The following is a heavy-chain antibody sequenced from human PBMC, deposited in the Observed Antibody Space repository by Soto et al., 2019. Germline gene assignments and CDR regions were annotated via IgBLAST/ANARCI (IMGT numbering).Heavy chain of an antibody. D-gene: IGHD2-8*01. CDR3: ARGMPYCTNGVCYDY. Sequence: QLQLQESGSGLVKPSQTLSLTCAVSGGSISSGGYSWSWIRQPPGKCLEWIGYIYHSGSTYYNPSLKSRVTISVDRSKNQFSLKLSSVTAADTAVYYCARGMPYCTNGVCYDYWGQGTLVTVSS. V-gene: IGHV4-30-2*01. CDR2: IYHSGST. CDR1: GGSISSGGYS. J-gene: IGHJ4*02.